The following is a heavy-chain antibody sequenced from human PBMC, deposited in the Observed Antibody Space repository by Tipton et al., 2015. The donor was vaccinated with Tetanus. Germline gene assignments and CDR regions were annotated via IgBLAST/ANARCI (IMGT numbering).Heavy chain of an antibody. D-gene: IGHD1-14*01. CDR2: IKRKAHGGTT. Sequence: SLRLSCTASGFTFGDFAMSWFRLAPGKGLEWVGYIKRKAHGGTTQYAASVKGRFAISRYDSESIAYLQMNSLKTEDTAVYYCSRGILGPGAIYEFPRTFDCWGQGALVAVAS. CDR1: GFTFGDFA. J-gene: IGHJ4*02. CDR3: SRGILGPGAIYEFPRTFDC. V-gene: IGHV3-49*03.